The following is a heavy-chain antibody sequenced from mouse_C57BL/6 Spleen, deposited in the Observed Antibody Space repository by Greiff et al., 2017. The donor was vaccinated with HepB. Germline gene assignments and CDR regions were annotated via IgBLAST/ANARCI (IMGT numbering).Heavy chain of an antibody. Sequence: VQLQQSGAELVMPGASVKLSCKASGYTFTSYWMHWVKQRPGQGLEWIGEIDPSDSYTNYNQKFKGKSTLTVDKSSSTAYMQLSSLTSEDSAVYYCARCYYGSRGAMDYWGQGTSVTVSS. J-gene: IGHJ4*01. D-gene: IGHD1-1*01. V-gene: IGHV1-69*01. CDR2: IDPSDSYT. CDR1: GYTFTSYW. CDR3: ARCYYGSRGAMDY.